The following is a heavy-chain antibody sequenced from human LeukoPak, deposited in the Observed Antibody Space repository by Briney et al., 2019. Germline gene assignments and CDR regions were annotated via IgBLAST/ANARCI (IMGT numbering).Heavy chain of an antibody. CDR3: ARDVRFLEWLLSTPRYYYYGMDV. CDR1: GGTFSSYG. D-gene: IGHD3-3*01. Sequence: ASVKVSCKASGGTFSSYGISWVRQAPGQGLEWMGWISAYNGNTNYAQKLQGRVTMTTDTSTSTAYMELRSLRSDDTAVYYCARDVRFLEWLLSTPRYYYYGMDVWGQGTTVTVSS. CDR2: ISAYNGNT. V-gene: IGHV1-18*01. J-gene: IGHJ6*02.